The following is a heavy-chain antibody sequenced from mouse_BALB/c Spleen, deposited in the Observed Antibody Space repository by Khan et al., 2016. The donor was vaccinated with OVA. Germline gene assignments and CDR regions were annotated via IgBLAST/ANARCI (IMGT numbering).Heavy chain of an antibody. CDR1: GYSITSGYG. J-gene: IGHJ2*01. V-gene: IGHV3-2*02. CDR3: ARTARIKY. Sequence: EVKLQESGPGLVKPSQSLSLTCTVTGYSITSGYGWNWIRQFHGNKLEWMGYISYSGSTNYNPSLPSRISITRDTSTKQFFLHLNSVATEATATYYFARTARIKYWGQGTTLTVSS. CDR2: ISYSGST. D-gene: IGHD1-2*01.